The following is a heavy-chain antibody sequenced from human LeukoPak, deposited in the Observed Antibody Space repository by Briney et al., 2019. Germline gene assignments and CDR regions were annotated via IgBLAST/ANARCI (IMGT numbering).Heavy chain of an antibody. D-gene: IGHD6-6*01. CDR2: INHSGST. J-gene: IGHJ4*02. Sequence: PSETLSLTCAVYGGSFSDYYWSWIRQPPGKGLEWIGEINHSGSTNYNPSLKSRVTISVDTSKNQFSLQLSSVTAADTAVYYCAGSIAARLDYWGQGTLVTVSS. CDR1: GGSFSDYY. CDR3: AGSIAARLDY. V-gene: IGHV4-34*01.